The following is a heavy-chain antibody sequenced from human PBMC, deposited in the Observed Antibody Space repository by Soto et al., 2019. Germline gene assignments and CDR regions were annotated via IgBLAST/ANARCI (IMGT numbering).Heavy chain of an antibody. CDR2: IYNSGST. Sequence: SETLFLTCSVSGDSIRTYYWSWIRQPPGRALEWVAYIYNSGSTNYNPSLKSRVAISLDTSKNQFSLKLSSVTAADTAVYYCMSHMWIKHIVVYDAFDSWGQGTMVSASS. CDR3: MSHMWIKHIVVYDAFDS. V-gene: IGHV4-59*08. J-gene: IGHJ3*02. CDR1: GDSIRTYY. D-gene: IGHD2-21*01.